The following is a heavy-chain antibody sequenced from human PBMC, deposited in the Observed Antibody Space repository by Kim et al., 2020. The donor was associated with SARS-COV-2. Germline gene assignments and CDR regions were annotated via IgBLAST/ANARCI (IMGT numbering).Heavy chain of an antibody. Sequence: GGSLRLSCAASGFTFSSYAMSWVRQAPGKGLEWVSAISGSGGSTYYADSVKGRFTISRDNSKNTLYLQMNSLRAEDTAVYYCAKDGSPSPFPYYFDYWGQGTLVTVSS. V-gene: IGHV3-23*01. CDR1: GFTFSSYA. J-gene: IGHJ4*02. D-gene: IGHD1-1*01. CDR3: AKDGSPSPFPYYFDY. CDR2: ISGSGGST.